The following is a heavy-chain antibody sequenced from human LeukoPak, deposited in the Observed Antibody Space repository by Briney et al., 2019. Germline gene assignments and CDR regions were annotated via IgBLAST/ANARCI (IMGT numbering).Heavy chain of an antibody. D-gene: IGHD1-26*01. J-gene: IGHJ4*02. CDR2: ISSSSSYT. Sequence: GGSLRLSCAASGFTFSDHYMSWIRQAPGKGLEWVSFISSSSSYTNYADSVKGRFTISRDNAKKSLYLQMNSLRAEDTAVYYCARGYSGYSELDYWGQGALVIVSS. V-gene: IGHV3-11*06. CDR3: ARGYSGYSELDY. CDR1: GFTFSDHY.